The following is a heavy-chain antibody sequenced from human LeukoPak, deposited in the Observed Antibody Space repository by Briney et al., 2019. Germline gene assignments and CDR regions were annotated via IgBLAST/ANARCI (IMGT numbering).Heavy chain of an antibody. Sequence: PSETLSLTCAVSGYSISSGHYWGWIRQPPGKGLEWIGTIYYSGSTYYNPSLKSRVTISVYTSKNQLSLKLSSVTAADTAVYYCARRPLHLGELSSYYFDYWGQGTLVTVSS. CDR1: GYSISSGHY. CDR3: ARRPLHLGELSSYYFDY. CDR2: IYYSGST. J-gene: IGHJ4*02. V-gene: IGHV4-38-2*01. D-gene: IGHD3-16*02.